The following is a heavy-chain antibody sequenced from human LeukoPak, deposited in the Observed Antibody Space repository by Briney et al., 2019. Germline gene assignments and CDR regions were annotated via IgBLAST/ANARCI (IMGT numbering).Heavy chain of an antibody. CDR2: IDSSGGT. CDR3: VRDGYSTAWGYYSDS. CDR1: GDSISNYQ. V-gene: IGHV4-4*07. J-gene: IGHJ4*02. Sequence: SETLSLTCTVSGDSISNYQWSWIRQTAGKRLEWIGHIDSSGGTYYNPSLKSGVTMSVDTSKNQVFVKLTSVTAADTAVYYCVRDGYSTAWGYYSDSWGQGILVTVSS. D-gene: IGHD4-11*01.